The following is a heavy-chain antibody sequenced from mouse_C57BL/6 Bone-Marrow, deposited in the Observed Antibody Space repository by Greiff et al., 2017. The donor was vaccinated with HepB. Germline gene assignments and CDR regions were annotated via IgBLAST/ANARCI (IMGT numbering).Heavy chain of an antibody. J-gene: IGHJ1*03. D-gene: IGHD1-1*01. Sequence: EVKLQESGGGLVQPGGSLKLSCAASGIDFSRYWMSWVRRAPGKGLEWIGEINPDSSTINYAPSLKDKFIISRDNAKNTLYLQMSKVRSEDTALYYCARTYYYGSSFYWYFDVWGTGTTVTVSS. CDR2: INPDSSTI. V-gene: IGHV4-1*01. CDR1: GIDFSRYW. CDR3: ARTYYYGSSFYWYFDV.